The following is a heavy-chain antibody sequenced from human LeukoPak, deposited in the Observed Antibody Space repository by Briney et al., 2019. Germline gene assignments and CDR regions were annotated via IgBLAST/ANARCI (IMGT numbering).Heavy chain of an antibody. J-gene: IGHJ6*03. Sequence: ASVKVSCKASGYTFTGYYMHWVRQAPGQGLEWMGWIIPNSGGTNYAQKFQGRVTMTRDTSISTAYMELSRLRSDDTAVYYCASCLDTAMVGLVGYYYMDVWGKGTTVTVSS. CDR3: ASCLDTAMVGLVGYYYMDV. D-gene: IGHD5-18*01. V-gene: IGHV1-2*02. CDR2: IIPNSGGT. CDR1: GYTFTGYY.